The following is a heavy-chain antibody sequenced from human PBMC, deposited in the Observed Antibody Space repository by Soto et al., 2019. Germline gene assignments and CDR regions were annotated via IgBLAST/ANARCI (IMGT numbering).Heavy chain of an antibody. CDR2: IIPIFGTA. CDR3: ARDQPWYNWFDP. J-gene: IGHJ5*01. CDR1: GGTFRSYA. Sequence: QVQLVQSGAEVKKPGSSVKVSCKASGGTFRSYAISWVRQAPGQGLEWMGGIIPIFGTANYAQKFQGRVRITADEPTSTAYMELSSLRSEDTAVYYCARDQPWYNWFDPWGKGTLVTVSS. D-gene: IGHD2-8*02. V-gene: IGHV1-69*01.